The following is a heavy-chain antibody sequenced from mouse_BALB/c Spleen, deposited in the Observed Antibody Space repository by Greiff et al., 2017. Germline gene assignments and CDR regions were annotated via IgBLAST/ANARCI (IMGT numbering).Heavy chain of an antibody. V-gene: IGHV1-14*01. J-gene: IGHJ4*01. CDR2: INPYNDGT. Sequence: VQLQQSGPELVKPGASVKMSCKASGYTFISYVMHWVKQKPGQGLEWIGYINPYNDGTKYNEKFKGKATLTSDKSSSTAYMELSSLTSEDSAVYYCARGRYGNYDYAMDYWGQGTSVTVSS. CDR3: ARGRYGNYDYAMDY. D-gene: IGHD2-10*02. CDR1: GYTFISYV.